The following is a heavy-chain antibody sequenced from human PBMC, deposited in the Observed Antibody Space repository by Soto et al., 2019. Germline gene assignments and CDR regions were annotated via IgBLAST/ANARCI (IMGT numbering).Heavy chain of an antibody. CDR2: ISGDGVTT. CDR3: AREYYGLLTGYYTDY. Sequence: EVQLVESGGDLVHRGGSLRLSCAASGFPFSSYWMHWVRHTPGKGLDWVARISGDGVTTYYADSVTGRFTVSRDNAKNTLSLQISGLRAEDTAVYYCAREYYGLLTGYYTDYWGQGTLVSVSS. V-gene: IGHV3-74*01. J-gene: IGHJ4*02. CDR1: GFPFSSYW. D-gene: IGHD3-9*01.